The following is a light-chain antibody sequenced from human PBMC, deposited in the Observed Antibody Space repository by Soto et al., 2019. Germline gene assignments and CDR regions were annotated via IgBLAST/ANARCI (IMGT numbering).Light chain of an antibody. CDR3: QVWDSSSDLVV. Sequence: SYELTQPPSVSVAPGQTARITCGGYNIGSKSVHWYQQKPGQAPVLVVYDDSDRPSGIPERFSGSNSGNTATLTISRVEAGDEADYYCQVWDSSSDLVVFGGGTKLTVL. CDR2: DDS. CDR1: NIGSKS. V-gene: IGLV3-21*02. J-gene: IGLJ2*01.